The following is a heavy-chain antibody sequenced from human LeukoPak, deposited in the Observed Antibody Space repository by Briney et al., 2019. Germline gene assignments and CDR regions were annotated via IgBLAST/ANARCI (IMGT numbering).Heavy chain of an antibody. D-gene: IGHD3-22*01. CDR2: ITSSSSTM. Sequence: GGSLRLSCAASGFSFSSYSMNWVRQAPGKGLEWVSYITSSSSTMYYADAVKGRFAISRDNAKTSLYLQMNSLRAEDTAVYYCARKSGSSGYPFDYWGQGTLVTVSS. V-gene: IGHV3-48*01. J-gene: IGHJ4*02. CDR1: GFSFSSYS. CDR3: ARKSGSSGYPFDY.